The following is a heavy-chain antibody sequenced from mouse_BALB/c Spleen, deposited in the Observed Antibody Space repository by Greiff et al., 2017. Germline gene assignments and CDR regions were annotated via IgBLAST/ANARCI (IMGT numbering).Heavy chain of an antibody. CDR3: ARQDYGSSYNYAMDY. Sequence: EVKLMESGGGLVKPGGSLKLSCAASGFAFSSYDMSWVRQTPEKRLEWVAYISSGGGSTYYPDTVKGRFTISRDNAKNTLYLQMSSLKSEDTAMYYCARQDYGSSYNYAMDYWGQGTSVTVSS. CDR1: GFAFSSYD. J-gene: IGHJ4*01. CDR2: ISSGGGST. D-gene: IGHD1-1*01. V-gene: IGHV5-12-1*01.